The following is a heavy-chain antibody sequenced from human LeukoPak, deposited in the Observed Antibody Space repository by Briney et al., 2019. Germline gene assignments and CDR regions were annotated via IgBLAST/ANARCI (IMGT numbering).Heavy chain of an antibody. CDR3: ARGWGSGPNYYYYYYMDV. Sequence: PSETLSLTCAVYGGSFSGYYWSWIRQPPGKGLEWIGEINHSGSTNYNPSLKSRVTISVDTSKNQFSLKLSSVTAADTAVYYCARGWGSGPNYYYYYYMDVWGKGTTVTVSS. CDR2: INHSGST. CDR1: GGSFSGYY. V-gene: IGHV4-34*01. J-gene: IGHJ6*03. D-gene: IGHD2-15*01.